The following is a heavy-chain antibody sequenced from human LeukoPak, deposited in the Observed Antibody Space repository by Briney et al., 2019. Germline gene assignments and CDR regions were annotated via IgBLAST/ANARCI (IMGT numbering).Heavy chain of an antibody. D-gene: IGHD1-26*01. V-gene: IGHV4-61*01. CDR3: ARDVSYSGSFP. CDR1: GGSVSSRSFY. CDR2: IYYSGST. J-gene: IGHJ5*02. Sequence: SETLSLTCTVSGGSVSSRSFYWSLIRQPPGKGLEWIGYIYYSGSTNYNPSLKSRVTISVDRSKNQFSLKLSSVTAADTAVYFCARDVSYSGSFPWGQGALVTVSS.